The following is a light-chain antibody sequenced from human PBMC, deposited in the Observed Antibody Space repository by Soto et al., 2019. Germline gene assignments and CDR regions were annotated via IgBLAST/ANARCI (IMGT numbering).Light chain of an antibody. J-gene: IGLJ3*02. CDR3: SSYTSSSTRV. Sequence: QSALTQPASVSGSPGQSITISCTGTSSDVGGYNYVSWYQQHPGKAPKLMIYEVSNRPSGVSNRFSGSKSGNTASLTISGLQADDEPDYYCSSYTSSSTRVFGGGTKLTVL. V-gene: IGLV2-14*01. CDR2: EVS. CDR1: SSDVGGYNY.